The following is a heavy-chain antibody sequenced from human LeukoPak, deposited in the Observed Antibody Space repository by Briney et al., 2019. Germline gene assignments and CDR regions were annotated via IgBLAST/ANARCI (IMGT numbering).Heavy chain of an antibody. CDR3: ATSRNVGEHAFDI. D-gene: IGHD3-10*02. CDR1: GFTFSGYS. Sequence: PGGSLRLSCAASGFTFSGYSMNWVRQAPGKGLEWVSSISGGGSSYIFYADSVKGRFTISRDNAKNSLYLQMNSLRAEDTAVYYCATSRNVGEHAFDIWGQGTMVTVSS. J-gene: IGHJ3*02. V-gene: IGHV3-21*01. CDR2: ISGGGSSYI.